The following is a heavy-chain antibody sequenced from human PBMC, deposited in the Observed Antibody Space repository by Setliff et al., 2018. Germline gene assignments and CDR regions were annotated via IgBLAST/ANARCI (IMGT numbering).Heavy chain of an antibody. V-gene: IGHV1-24*01. CDR1: GSTLTELT. CDR3: ATNSGGNTIDAFDI. Sequence: RASVKVSCKVSGSTLTELTMYWVRQAPGKGLEWMGSFNPEDDEIIYAQKFQGRVTMTEDTSTDTAYMELSSLRSEDTAVYYCATNSGGNTIDAFDIWGQGTMVTVSS. D-gene: IGHD2-15*01. CDR2: FNPEDDEI. J-gene: IGHJ3*02.